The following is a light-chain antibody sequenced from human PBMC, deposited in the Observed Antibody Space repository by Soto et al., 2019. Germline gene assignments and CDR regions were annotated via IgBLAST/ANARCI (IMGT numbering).Light chain of an antibody. CDR3: ETWDSHRVV. V-gene: IGLV4-60*03. J-gene: IGLJ2*01. CDR1: SGHSSYI. Sequence: QSVLTQSSSASASLGSSVKLTCTLSSGHSSYIIAWHQQQPGKAPRYLMKLEGSGSYNKGSGVPARFSGSSSGADRYLTISYLQSEDEADYYCETWDSHRVVFGGGTQLTVL. CDR2: LEGSGSY.